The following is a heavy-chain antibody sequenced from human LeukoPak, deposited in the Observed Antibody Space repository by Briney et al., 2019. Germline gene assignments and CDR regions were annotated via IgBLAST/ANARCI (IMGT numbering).Heavy chain of an antibody. V-gene: IGHV4-4*07. CDR3: ARGWNCGSGSYPFIGWFDP. J-gene: IGHJ5*02. CDR1: GGSISSYY. D-gene: IGHD3-10*01. Sequence: NPSETLSLTCTVSGGSISSYYWSWIRQPAGKGLEWIGRIYTSGSTNYNPSLKSRVTMSVDTSKNQFSLKLSSVTAADTAVYYCARGWNCGSGSYPFIGWFDPWGQGTLVTVSS. CDR2: IYTSGST.